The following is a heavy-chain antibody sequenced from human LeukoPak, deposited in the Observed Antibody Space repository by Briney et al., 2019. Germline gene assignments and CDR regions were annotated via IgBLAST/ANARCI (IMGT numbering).Heavy chain of an antibody. Sequence: GGSLRLSCAVSGFTFSSYGMHWVRQAPGKGLEWVAVIWYDGSNKYYADSVKGRFSISRDSSKNTLYLQVNNLRAEDTAVYYCARGPNSNWSGLDFWGQGTLLTVSS. CDR3: ARGPNSNWSGLDF. CDR1: GFTFSSYG. D-gene: IGHD6-6*01. J-gene: IGHJ4*02. CDR2: IWYDGSNK. V-gene: IGHV3-33*01.